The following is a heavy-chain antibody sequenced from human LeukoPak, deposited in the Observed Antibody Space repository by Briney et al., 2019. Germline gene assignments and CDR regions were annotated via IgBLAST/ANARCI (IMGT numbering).Heavy chain of an antibody. D-gene: IGHD2-15*01. CDR2: IVVGSGNT. CDR1: GFTFTSSA. V-gene: IGHV1-58*01. CDR3: AAPFQRLDSPFGDYGMDV. J-gene: IGHJ6*02. Sequence: GASVKVSCKASGFTFTSSAVQWVRQARGQRLEWIGWIVVGSGNTNYAQKFQERVTITRDMFTSTAYMELSSLRSEDTAVYYCAAPFQRLDSPFGDYGMDVWGQGTTVTVSS.